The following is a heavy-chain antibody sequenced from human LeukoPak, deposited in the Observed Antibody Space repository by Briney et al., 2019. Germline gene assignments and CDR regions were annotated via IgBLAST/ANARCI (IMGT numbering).Heavy chain of an antibody. CDR2: ISAYNGNT. Sequence: ASVKVSCKASGYTFTSYGISWVRQAPGQGLEWMGWISAYNGNTNYAQKFQGRITMTTDTSTSTAYMELRSLRSDDTAVYYCARDLKMGYSSGRYSWGTGSSNDYWGQGTLVTVSS. CDR3: ARDLKMGYSSGRYSWGTGSSNDY. J-gene: IGHJ4*02. D-gene: IGHD6-19*01. CDR1: GYTFTSYG. V-gene: IGHV1-18*01.